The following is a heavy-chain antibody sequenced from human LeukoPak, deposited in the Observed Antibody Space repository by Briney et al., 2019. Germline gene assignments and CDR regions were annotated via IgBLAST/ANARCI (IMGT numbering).Heavy chain of an antibody. V-gene: IGHV3-23*01. CDR3: ARDSGTFDY. D-gene: IGHD1-26*01. CDR2: ISPSGGIT. Sequence: PGGSLRLSCAASGFTFSSHGMNWVRQAPGKGLEWVSGISPSGGITYYTDSVKGRFTISRDNSKNTQSLQMNSLRAEDTAVYYCARDSGTFDYWGQGTLVTVSS. CDR1: GFTFSSHG. J-gene: IGHJ4*02.